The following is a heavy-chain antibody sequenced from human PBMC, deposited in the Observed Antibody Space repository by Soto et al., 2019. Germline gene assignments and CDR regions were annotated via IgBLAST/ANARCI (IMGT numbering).Heavy chain of an antibody. J-gene: IGHJ5*02. CDR3: ARLFPVTKRGYMGWFDP. CDR2: IYYSGST. D-gene: IGHD5-12*01. Sequence: QLQLQESGPGLVKPSETLSLTCTVSGGSISSSSYYWGWIRQPPGKGLEWIGSIYYSGSTYYNPSLKSRVTISVDTSKNQFSLKLSSVTAADTAVYYCARLFPVTKRGYMGWFDPWGQGTLVTVSS. V-gene: IGHV4-39*01. CDR1: GGSISSSSYY.